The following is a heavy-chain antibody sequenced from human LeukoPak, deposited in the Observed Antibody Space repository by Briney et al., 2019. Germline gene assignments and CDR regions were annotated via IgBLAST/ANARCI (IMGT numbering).Heavy chain of an antibody. CDR3: AKVAHPGTTSECFDY. CDR1: GFIFSSYA. V-gene: IGHV3-23*01. J-gene: IGHJ4*02. Sequence: GGSLRLSCAASGFIFSSYAMSWVRQAPGKGLEWVSAISGSGGSTYYADSVKGRFTISRDNSKNTLYLQMNSLRAEDTAVYYCAKVAHPGTTSECFDYWGQGTLVTVSS. D-gene: IGHD1-7*01. CDR2: ISGSGGST.